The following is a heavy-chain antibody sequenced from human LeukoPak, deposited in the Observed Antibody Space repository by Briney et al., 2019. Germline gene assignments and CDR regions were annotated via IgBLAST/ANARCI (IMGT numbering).Heavy chain of an antibody. V-gene: IGHV4-4*09. CDR1: GVSINTYY. D-gene: IGHD1-26*01. CDR3: AAGPWELDF. CDR2: IYNCGNT. J-gene: IGHJ4*02. Sequence: SETLSLTCTVSGVSINTYYASWIRQAPGKGLEFIGFIYNCGNTNYNPSLKSRATISVDTSNNQFSLRLTSVTAADTAMYYCAAGPWELDFWGQGTLVTVSS.